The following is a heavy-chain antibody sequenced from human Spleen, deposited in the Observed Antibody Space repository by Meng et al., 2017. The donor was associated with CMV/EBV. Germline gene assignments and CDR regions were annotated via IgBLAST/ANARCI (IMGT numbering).Heavy chain of an antibody. D-gene: IGHD6-13*01. J-gene: IGHJ4*02. Sequence: GESLEIPLADSGFPSSNYAINWVRQAPGKGLEWISAISGTGGTTNYADSVKGRFTISRDNSKNSVYLQMKSLRAEDTAMYYCAKATAAARTYYFDYWGQGTLVTVSS. CDR3: AKATAAARTYYFDY. V-gene: IGHV3-23*01. CDR1: GFPSSNYA. CDR2: ISGTGGTT.